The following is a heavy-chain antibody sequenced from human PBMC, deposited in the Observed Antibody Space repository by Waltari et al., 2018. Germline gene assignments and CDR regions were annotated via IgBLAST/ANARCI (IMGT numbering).Heavy chain of an antibody. V-gene: IGHV1-2*06. D-gene: IGHD3-3*01. CDR1: GYTFTGYY. CDR2: INPNSGDT. J-gene: IGHJ2*01. Sequence: QVQLVQSGPEVKKPGASVTVSCKASGYTFTGYYMHWVRQAPGQGLEWMGRINPNSGDTNYAQKFQGRVTMTRDTSISTAYMDLSRLRSDDSAVYYCARDPGQSPSVWYFDLWGRGTLVTVSS. CDR3: ARDPGQSPSVWYFDL.